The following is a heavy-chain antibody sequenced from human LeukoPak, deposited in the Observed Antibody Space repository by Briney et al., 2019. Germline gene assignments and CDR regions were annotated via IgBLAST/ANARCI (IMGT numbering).Heavy chain of an antibody. Sequence: GGSLRLSCAASGFTLSNYWMSWVRQAPGKGLEWVANIKQDGSGKYYVDSVKGRFTISRDNAKNSLYLQMNSLRAEDTAVYYCARSIAGRWGSFDDWGQGTPVTVSS. CDR2: IKQDGSGK. J-gene: IGHJ4*02. CDR3: ARSIAGRWGSFDD. V-gene: IGHV3-7*03. CDR1: GFTLSNYW. D-gene: IGHD6-6*01.